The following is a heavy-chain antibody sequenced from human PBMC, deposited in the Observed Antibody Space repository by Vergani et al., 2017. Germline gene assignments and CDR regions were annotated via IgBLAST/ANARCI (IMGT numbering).Heavy chain of an antibody. D-gene: IGHD2-2*02. Sequence: QVQLVQSGAEVKKPGASVKVSCKASGYTFTTYGISWVRQAPGQGLEWMGWISGYNGHTNYAQKFQGRVTMTRNTSISTAYMELSSLRPEDTAVYYCARAGGVVPAAIRRPRGWFDPWGQGTLVTVSS. CDR1: GYTFTTYG. J-gene: IGHJ5*02. CDR2: ISGYNGHT. V-gene: IGHV1-18*01. CDR3: ARAGGVVPAAIRRPRGWFDP.